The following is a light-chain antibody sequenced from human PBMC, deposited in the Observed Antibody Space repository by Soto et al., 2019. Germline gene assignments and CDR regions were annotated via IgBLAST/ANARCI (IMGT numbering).Light chain of an antibody. CDR2: GAS. V-gene: IGKV3-15*01. CDR1: QSVSSN. CDR3: QQYNNWPRT. Sequence: EIVMTQSPAPLSVSPGERATLSCRASQSVSSNLAWYQQKPGQAPRPLIYGASTRATGIPARFSGSGSGTECTLTISSLQSEDVAVYYCQQYNNWPRTLGQGTKVDI. J-gene: IGKJ1*01.